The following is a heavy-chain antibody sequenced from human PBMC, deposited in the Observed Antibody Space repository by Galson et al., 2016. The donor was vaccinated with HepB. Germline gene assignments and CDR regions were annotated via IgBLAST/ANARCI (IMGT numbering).Heavy chain of an antibody. D-gene: IGHD3-16*01. CDR3: AARVELLNYYDAEGDI. CDR1: GFTFTSSA. J-gene: IGHJ3*02. CDR2: IVVGTGNT. V-gene: IGHV1-58*01. Sequence: SVKVSCKASGFTFTSSAVQWVRQARGQRLEWIGWIVVGTGNTNYAQKFQERVIITRDMSTSTAYMELSSLRSEDTAVYYCAARVELLNYYDAEGDIWGQGTMVTVSS.